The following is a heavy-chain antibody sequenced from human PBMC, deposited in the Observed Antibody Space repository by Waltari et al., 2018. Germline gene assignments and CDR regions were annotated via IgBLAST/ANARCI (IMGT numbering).Heavy chain of an antibody. Sequence: QLQLQESGTGLVKPSETLSLTCTVSGGSISSSSYYWGWIRQPPGKGLEWIGSMYYSGCTYYNASLKSRVTIAVDTSKNQFSLKLSSVTAADTAVYYCARFNYDYVWGTNWFDPWGQGTLVTVSS. D-gene: IGHD3-16*01. CDR1: GGSISSSSYY. CDR3: ARFNYDYVWGTNWFDP. J-gene: IGHJ5*02. V-gene: IGHV4-39*01. CDR2: MYYSGCT.